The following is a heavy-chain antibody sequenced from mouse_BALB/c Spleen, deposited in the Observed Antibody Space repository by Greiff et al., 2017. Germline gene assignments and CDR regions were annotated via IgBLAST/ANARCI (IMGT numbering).Heavy chain of an antibody. CDR1: GFTFSSFG. V-gene: IGHV5-17*02. CDR3: AREGEYGNYGY. CDR2: ISSGSSTI. D-gene: IGHD2-10*02. Sequence: EVQGVESGGGLVQPGGSRKLSCAASGFTFSSFGMHWVRQAPEKGLEWVAYISSGSSTIYYADTVKGRFTISRDNPKNTLFLQMTSLRSEDTAMYYCAREGEYGNYGYWGQGTTLTVSS. J-gene: IGHJ2*01.